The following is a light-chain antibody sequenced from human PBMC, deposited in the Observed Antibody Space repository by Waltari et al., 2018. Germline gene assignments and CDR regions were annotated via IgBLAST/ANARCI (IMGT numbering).Light chain of an antibody. CDR3: SSYTTTSAII. J-gene: IGLJ2*01. Sequence: QSALTQPASVSGSPGQSITISCTGTSSDVGGYNYVAWYQQYPGKAPKLILFDVSRWPSEFSNRFSGSKSGNTASLTISGLQAEDEADYYCSSYTTTSAIIFGGGTTLTVL. CDR1: SSDVGGYNY. V-gene: IGLV2-14*03. CDR2: DVS.